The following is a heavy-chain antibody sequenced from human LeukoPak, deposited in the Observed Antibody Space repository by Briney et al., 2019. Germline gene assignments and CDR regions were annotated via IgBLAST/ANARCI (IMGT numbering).Heavy chain of an antibody. Sequence: GGSLRLFYAASGFTFSTFGMHWVRQAPGKGLEYVSAISSDGDSTYYANSVKGRFTVSRDDSKNTLYLQMGSLRAEDMAVYYCARGGELWFTGSSHHFDYWGQGTLVTVSS. V-gene: IGHV3-64*01. CDR2: ISSDGDST. CDR3: ARGGELWFTGSSHHFDY. D-gene: IGHD5-18*01. J-gene: IGHJ4*02. CDR1: GFTFSTFG.